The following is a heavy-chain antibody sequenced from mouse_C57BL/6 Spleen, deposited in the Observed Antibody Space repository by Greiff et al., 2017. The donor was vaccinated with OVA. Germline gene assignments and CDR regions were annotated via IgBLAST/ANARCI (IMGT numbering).Heavy chain of an antibody. CDR1: GYTFTDYN. D-gene: IGHD1-1*01. V-gene: IGHV1-18*01. CDR2: INPNNGGT. CDR3: ERYNCGSSYGYFDV. Sequence: VQLQQSGPELVKPGASVKIPCKASGYTFTDYNMDWVKQSHGKSLEWIGDINPNNGGTIYNQKFKGKATLSVDKSSSTAYMELRSLTSEDTADNYCERYNCGSSYGYFDVWGTGTTVTVSA. J-gene: IGHJ1*03.